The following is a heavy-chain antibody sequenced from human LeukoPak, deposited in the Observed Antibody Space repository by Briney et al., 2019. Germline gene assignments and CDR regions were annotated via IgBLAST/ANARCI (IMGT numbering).Heavy chain of an antibody. CDR2: INPNSGGT. CDR3: ARGVTDYVWGSYRPNAFDI. V-gene: IGHV1-2*04. Sequence: ASVKVSCKASGYTFTGYYMHWVRQAPGQGLEWMGWINPNSGGTNYAQKFQDWVTMTRDTSISTAYMELSRLRSDDTAVYYCARGVTDYVWGSYRPNAFDIWGQGTTVTVSS. CDR1: GYTFTGYY. D-gene: IGHD3-16*02. J-gene: IGHJ3*02.